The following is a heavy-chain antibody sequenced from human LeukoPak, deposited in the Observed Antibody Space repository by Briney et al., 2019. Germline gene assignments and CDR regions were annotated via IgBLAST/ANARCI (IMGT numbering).Heavy chain of an antibody. D-gene: IGHD3-9*01. Sequence: GASVKVSCKASGYTFTSYGISWVRQAPGQGLEWMGGIIPIFGTANYAQKFQGRVTITADKSTSTAYMELSSLRSEDTAVYYCARGRWGLLRYFDWTLYYFDYWGQGTLVTVSS. V-gene: IGHV1-69*06. CDR2: IIPIFGTA. CDR3: ARGRWGLLRYFDWTLYYFDY. J-gene: IGHJ4*02. CDR1: GYTFTSYG.